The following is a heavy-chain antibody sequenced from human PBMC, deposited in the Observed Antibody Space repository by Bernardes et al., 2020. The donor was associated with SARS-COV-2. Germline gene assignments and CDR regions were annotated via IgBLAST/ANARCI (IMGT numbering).Heavy chain of an antibody. CDR2: IYYSGST. D-gene: IGHD2-15*01. Sequence: SETLSLTCSVSGGSISSFYYSWIRQPAGKGLEWIGSIYYSGSTYYNPSLKSRLTISVDTSKNQFSLNLTSVTAADTAVYYCARLRPGNNWFDPWGPGFLVTVSS. CDR3: ARLRPGNNWFDP. V-gene: IGHV4-59*05. J-gene: IGHJ5*02. CDR1: GGSISSFY.